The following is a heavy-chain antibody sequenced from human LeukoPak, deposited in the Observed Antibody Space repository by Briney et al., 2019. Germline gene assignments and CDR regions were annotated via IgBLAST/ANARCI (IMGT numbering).Heavy chain of an antibody. CDR2: ISSSGSMI. V-gene: IGHV3-48*01. Sequence: GGSLRLSCAAPGFTVSSYSMNWVRQVPGKGLEWVSHISSSGSMIWYGESVKGRFTISRDSAKNSLHLQMNSLRAEDTAVYYCARDPESNWGWDLDYWGQGTLVTVSS. CDR1: GFTVSSYS. J-gene: IGHJ4*02. D-gene: IGHD7-27*01. CDR3: ARDPESNWGWDLDY.